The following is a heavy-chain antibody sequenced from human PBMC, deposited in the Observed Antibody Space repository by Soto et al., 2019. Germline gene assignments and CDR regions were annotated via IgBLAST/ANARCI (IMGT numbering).Heavy chain of an antibody. CDR2: ISSSGSTI. V-gene: IGHV3-11*01. Sequence: GGSLRLSCAASGFTFSDYYMSWIRQAPGKGLEWVSYISSSGSTIYYADSVKGRFTISRDNAKNSLYLQMNSLRAEDTAVYYCARERANPKYSSLVGLHPSSENDYWGQGTLVTVSS. CDR1: GFTFSDYY. D-gene: IGHD6-6*01. CDR3: ARERANPKYSSLVGLHPSSENDY. J-gene: IGHJ4*02.